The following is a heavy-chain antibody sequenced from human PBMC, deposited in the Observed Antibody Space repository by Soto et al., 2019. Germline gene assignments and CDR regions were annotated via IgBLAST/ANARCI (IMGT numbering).Heavy chain of an antibody. D-gene: IGHD2-8*01. CDR1: GFTFSAYA. CDR3: AKDATAVNGVWDPFDM. CDR2: VGGSDTDK. Sequence: EVQLLESGGGVVQPGGSLRLSCAASGFTFSAYAMSWVRQAPGKGLQWVSGVGGSDTDKHYADSVRGRFTVSRDIFKNTLYLQMNSLRADDTGVYYCAKDATAVNGVWDPFDMWGQGTEVSVSS. V-gene: IGHV3-23*01. J-gene: IGHJ3*02.